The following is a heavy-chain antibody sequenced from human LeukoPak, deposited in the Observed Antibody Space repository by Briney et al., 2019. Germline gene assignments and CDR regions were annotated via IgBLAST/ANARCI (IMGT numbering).Heavy chain of an antibody. CDR1: GYIFIGYY. J-gene: IGHJ5*02. CDR3: ARDGIFGVVTGGWFDP. V-gene: IGHV1-2*02. CDR2: IDPKSGGT. D-gene: IGHD3-3*01. Sequence: ASVKVSCKTSGYIFIGYYIHWVRQAPGQGLEWMGWIDPKSGGTKYAQKFQGRVTMTRDMSISTAYMDLRRLKSDDTAVYYCARDGIFGVVTGGWFDPWGQGPLVTVSS.